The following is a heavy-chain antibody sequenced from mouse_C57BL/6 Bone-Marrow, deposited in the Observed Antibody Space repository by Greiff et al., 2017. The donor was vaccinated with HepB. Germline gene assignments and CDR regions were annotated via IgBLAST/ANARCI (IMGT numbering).Heavy chain of an antibody. CDR1: GYTFTSYW. CDR3: ARGGYSNSYFDY. J-gene: IGHJ2*01. Sequence: VQLQQPGAELVKPGASVKLSCKASGYTFTSYWMQWVKQRPGQGLEWIGEIDPSDSYTNYNQKFKGKATLTVDTSSSTAYMQLSSLTSEDSAVYYCARGGYSNSYFDYWGQGTTLTVSS. D-gene: IGHD2-5*01. V-gene: IGHV1-50*01. CDR2: IDPSDSYT.